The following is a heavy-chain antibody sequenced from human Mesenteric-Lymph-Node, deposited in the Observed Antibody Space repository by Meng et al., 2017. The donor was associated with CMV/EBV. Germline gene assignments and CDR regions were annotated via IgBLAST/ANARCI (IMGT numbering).Heavy chain of an antibody. CDR2: ISYDGSNE. D-gene: IGHD6-13*01. V-gene: IGHV3-30*03. J-gene: IGHJ5*02. CDR3: ARPLYSSNWYWFDP. CDR1: GFSFSTYG. Sequence: GESLKISCAASGFSFSTYGMHWVRQAPGKGLEWVAIISYDGSNEYYADSVKGQFTISRDNSKNTLYLQMDSLRDEDTAVYYCARPLYSSNWYWFDPWGQGTLVTVSS.